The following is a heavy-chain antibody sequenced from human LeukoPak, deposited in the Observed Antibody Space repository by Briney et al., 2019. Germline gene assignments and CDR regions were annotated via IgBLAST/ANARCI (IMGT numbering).Heavy chain of an antibody. Sequence: PSETLSLTCAVYGGSFSGYYWSWIRQPPGKGLEWIGEINHSGSTNYNPSLKSRVIISVDTSKNQFSLRLSSVTAADTAVYYCARSNSFYYDSWGQGTLVTVSS. D-gene: IGHD3-16*01. V-gene: IGHV4-34*01. J-gene: IGHJ5*02. CDR2: INHSGST. CDR1: GGSFSGYY. CDR3: ARSNSFYYDS.